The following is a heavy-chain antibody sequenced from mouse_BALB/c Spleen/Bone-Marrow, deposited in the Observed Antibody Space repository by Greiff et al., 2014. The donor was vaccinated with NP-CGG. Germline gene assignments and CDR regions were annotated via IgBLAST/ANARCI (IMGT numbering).Heavy chain of an antibody. CDR1: GFTFTSYW. CDR3: ARSGYWDFDV. J-gene: IGHJ1*01. CDR2: INPSNGRT. D-gene: IGHD3-1*01. Sequence: QVQLQQSGAELVKPGASVKLSCKASGFTFTSYWMHWVQQRPGQGLEWIGEINPSNGRTNYVEKFKSKATLNGDKSSSTVYMQLSSQTSEDSAGDNCARSGYWDFDVWGAGTTVTVSA. V-gene: IGHV1S81*02.